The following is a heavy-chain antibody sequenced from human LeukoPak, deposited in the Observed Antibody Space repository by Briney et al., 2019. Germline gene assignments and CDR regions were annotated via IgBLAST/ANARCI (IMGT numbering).Heavy chain of an antibody. CDR3: ASQNSYDSSGD. D-gene: IGHD3-22*01. CDR2: ISGSGGST. J-gene: IGHJ4*02. CDR1: GFTFSSYA. Sequence: PGGSLRLSCAASGFTFSSYAMSWVRQAPGKGLEWVSAISGSGGSTYYADSVKGRFTISRDNAKNSVYLQMSSLRAEDTALYFLASQNSYDSSGDWGQGTLVTVSS. V-gene: IGHV3-23*01.